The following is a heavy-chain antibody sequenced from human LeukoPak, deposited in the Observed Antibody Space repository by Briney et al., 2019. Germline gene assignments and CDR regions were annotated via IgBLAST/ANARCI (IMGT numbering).Heavy chain of an antibody. CDR1: GYTLTELS. CDR3: WSYNYFDY. CDR2: INPNSGGT. V-gene: IGHV1-2*06. Sequence: ASVKVSCKVSGYTLTELSMHWVRQAPGKGLEWMGRINPNSGGTNYAQKFQGRVTMTRDTSISTAYMELSRLRSDDTAVYYCWSYNYFDYWGQGTLVTVSS. D-gene: IGHD4-11*01. J-gene: IGHJ4*02.